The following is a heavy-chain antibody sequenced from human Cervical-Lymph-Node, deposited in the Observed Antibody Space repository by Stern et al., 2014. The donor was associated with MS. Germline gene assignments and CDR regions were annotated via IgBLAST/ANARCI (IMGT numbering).Heavy chain of an antibody. V-gene: IGHV3-30*18. CDR2: ISADGTLK. CDR3: AKGDNWRRLNP. J-gene: IGHJ5*02. D-gene: IGHD1-20*01. CDR1: GFTFSAYG. Sequence: VQLVESGGGVVQPGRSLRLSCAASGFTFSAYGMPWVRQAPGQGLEWVAVISADGTLKFYGDSVKGRFTISRDNSKNTLFLQMNSLRAEDTAVYYCAKGDNWRRLNPWGQGTLVTVSS.